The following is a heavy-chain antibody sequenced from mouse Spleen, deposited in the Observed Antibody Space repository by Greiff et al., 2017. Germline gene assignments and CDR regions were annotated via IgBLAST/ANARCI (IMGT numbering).Heavy chain of an antibody. CDR3: ARKREYSYYSYGSY. CDR1: GYTFTDYY. J-gene: IGHJ3*01. CDR2: IYPGSGNT. Sequence: VQLQQSGAELARPGASVKLSCKASGYTFTDYYINWVKQRTGQGLEWIGEIYPGSGNTYYNEKFKGKATLTADKSSSTAYMQLSSLTSEDSAVYYCARKREYSYYSYGSYWGQGTLVTVSA. V-gene: IGHV1-77*01. D-gene: IGHD2-12*01.